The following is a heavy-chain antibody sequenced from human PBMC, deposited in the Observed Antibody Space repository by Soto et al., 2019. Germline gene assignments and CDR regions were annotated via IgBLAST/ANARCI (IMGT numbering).Heavy chain of an antibody. V-gene: IGHV3-30*18. CDR1: GFTFSSYG. Sequence: VGSLRLSCAASGFTFSSYGMHWVRQAPGKGLEWVAVISYDGSNKYYADSVKGRFTISRDNSKNTLYLQMNSLRAEDTAVYYCAKGGYDFWSGYYPFDYWGQGTLVTVSS. J-gene: IGHJ4*02. D-gene: IGHD3-3*01. CDR2: ISYDGSNK. CDR3: AKGGYDFWSGYYPFDY.